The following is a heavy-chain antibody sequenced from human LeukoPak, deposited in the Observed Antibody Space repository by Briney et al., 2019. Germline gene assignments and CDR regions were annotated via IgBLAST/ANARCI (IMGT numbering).Heavy chain of an antibody. CDR1: GFTFSSYG. Sequence: NPGGSLRLSCAASGFTFSSYGMHWVRQAPGKGLEWVAVISYDGSNKYYADSVKGRFTISRDNSKNTLYLQMNSLRAEDTAVYYCAKDPNPRSAKDDYFDYWGQGTLVTVSS. CDR2: ISYDGSNK. V-gene: IGHV3-30*18. J-gene: IGHJ4*02. D-gene: IGHD4/OR15-4a*01. CDR3: AKDPNPRSAKDDYFDY.